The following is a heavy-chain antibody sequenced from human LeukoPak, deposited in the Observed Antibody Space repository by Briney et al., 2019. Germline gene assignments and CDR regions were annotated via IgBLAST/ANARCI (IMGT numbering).Heavy chain of an antibody. J-gene: IGHJ4*02. Sequence: SETLSLTCTVSGGSISSGGYYWSWIRQPPGKGLEWIGYIYHSGSTYYNPSLKSRVTISVDRSKNQFSLKLSSVTAADTAVYYCARGLLWWLRGSYFDYWGQGTLVTVSS. CDR2: IYHSGST. V-gene: IGHV4-30-2*01. D-gene: IGHD5-12*01. CDR3: ARGLLWWLRGSYFDY. CDR1: GGSISSGGYY.